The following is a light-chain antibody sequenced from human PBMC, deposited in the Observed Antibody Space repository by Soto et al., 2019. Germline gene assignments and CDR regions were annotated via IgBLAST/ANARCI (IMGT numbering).Light chain of an antibody. CDR2: DAS. V-gene: IGKV1-5*01. CDR1: QSISSW. J-gene: IGKJ2*01. Sequence: DIQMTQSPSTLSASVGDRVTITCRASQSISSWLAWYQQKPGKAPKLLIHDASSLESGVPSRFSGSGSGTEFTLTISSLQPDDFATYYCQQYNGFFPTVGQGTKLEIK. CDR3: QQYNGFFPT.